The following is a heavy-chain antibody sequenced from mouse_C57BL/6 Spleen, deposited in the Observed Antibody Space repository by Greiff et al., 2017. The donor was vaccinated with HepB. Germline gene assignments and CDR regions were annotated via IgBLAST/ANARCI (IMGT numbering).Heavy chain of an antibody. Sequence: VQLQQSGAELVKPGASVKLSCKASGYTFTSYWMHWVKQRPGQGLEWIGEIDPSDSYTNYNQKFKGKSTLTVDKSSSTAYMQLSSLTSEDSAVYYCARGCTTVVALDYWGQGTTLTVSS. CDR2: IDPSDSYT. D-gene: IGHD1-1*01. CDR3: ARGCTTVVALDY. V-gene: IGHV1-69*01. J-gene: IGHJ2*01. CDR1: GYTFTSYW.